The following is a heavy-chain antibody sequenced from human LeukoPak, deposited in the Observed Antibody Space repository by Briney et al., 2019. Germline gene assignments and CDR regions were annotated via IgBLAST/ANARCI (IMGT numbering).Heavy chain of an antibody. Sequence: PGGSLRLSCVVSGISLSNYAMTWVRKAPGKGLEWVSYISERGGSTTYADSMKGRFTISRDTSLNTLYLQMSSLRAEDTAVYFCAKRGIVIRGILVIGYHQEAYHYDYWGQGVLVTVSS. CDR2: ISERGGST. CDR3: AKRGIVIRGILVIGYHQEAYHYDY. V-gene: IGHV3-23*01. CDR1: GISLSNYA. D-gene: IGHD3-10*01. J-gene: IGHJ4*02.